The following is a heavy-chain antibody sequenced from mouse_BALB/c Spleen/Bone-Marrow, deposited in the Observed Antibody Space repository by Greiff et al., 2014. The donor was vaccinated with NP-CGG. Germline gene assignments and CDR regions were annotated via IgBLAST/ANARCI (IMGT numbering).Heavy chain of an antibody. CDR1: GFAFSSYD. D-gene: IGHD1-1*01. V-gene: IGHV5-12-1*01. Sequence: EVHLVESGGDLVKPGGSLKLSCAASGFAFSSYDMSWVRQTPEKRLEWVAYISSGGGTTYYPDTVKGRFTISRDNAKNTLYLQMSMQKSEVTAKYYCGRHDDYGSSYDGMDYWGQGTSVTVSS. CDR3: GRHDDYGSSYDGMDY. CDR2: ISSGGGTT. J-gene: IGHJ4*01.